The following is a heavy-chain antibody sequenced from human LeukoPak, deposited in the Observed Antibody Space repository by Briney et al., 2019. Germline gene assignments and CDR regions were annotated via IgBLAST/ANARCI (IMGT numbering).Heavy chain of an antibody. J-gene: IGHJ5*02. CDR1: GGSISSGSYY. Sequence: SETLSLTCTVPGGSISSGSYYWSWIRQPAGKGLEWIGRIYTSGSTNYNPSLKSRVTISVDTSKNQFSLKLSSVTAADTAVYYCARGIAVAGVRSWGQGTLVTVSS. D-gene: IGHD6-19*01. V-gene: IGHV4-61*02. CDR3: ARGIAVAGVRS. CDR2: IYTSGST.